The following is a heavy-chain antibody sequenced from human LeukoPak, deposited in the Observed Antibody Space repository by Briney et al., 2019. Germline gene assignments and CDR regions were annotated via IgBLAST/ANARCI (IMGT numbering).Heavy chain of an antibody. D-gene: IGHD1-14*01. CDR2: ITPIFGTA. CDR1: GGTFSSYA. Sequence: ASVKVSCKASGGTFSSYAISWVRQAPGQGLEWMGGITPIFGTANYAQKFQGRVTITTDESTSTAYMELSSLRSEDTAVYYCARNRFQRHVHYYYYMDVWGKGTTLTVSS. J-gene: IGHJ6*03. CDR3: ARNRFQRHVHYYYYMDV. V-gene: IGHV1-69*05.